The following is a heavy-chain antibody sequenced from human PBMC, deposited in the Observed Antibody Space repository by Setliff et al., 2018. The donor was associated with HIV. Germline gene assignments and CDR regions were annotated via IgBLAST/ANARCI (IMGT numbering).Heavy chain of an antibody. CDR1: GVSISSGNYY. D-gene: IGHD2-21*01. CDR2: IFYSGST. CDR3: ALRRYSWWARFDS. Sequence: PSETLSLTCTVSGVSISSGNYYWSWIRQPPGKGLEWIGYIFYSGSTSYNPSLKSRVTLSVDTSKNQFSLRLSSVTAADTAVYYCALRRYSWWARFDSWGQGTLVTVSS. J-gene: IGHJ4*02. V-gene: IGHV4-30-4*08.